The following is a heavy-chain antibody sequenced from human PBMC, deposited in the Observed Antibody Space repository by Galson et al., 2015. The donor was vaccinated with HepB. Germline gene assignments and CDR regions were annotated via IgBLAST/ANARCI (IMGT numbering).Heavy chain of an antibody. Sequence: SLRLSCAASGFTFGSYAMSWVRQAPGKGLECVSTISASSGSTNYADSVKGRFTIYRDNSKNTLYLQMDSLRAEDTDVYYGVKDPTYYYDRSGYFYVPPPVQKSWGQGTLVTVSS. CDR2: ISASSGST. CDR3: VKDPTYYYDRSGYFYVPPPVQKS. D-gene: IGHD3-22*01. V-gene: IGHV3-23*01. J-gene: IGHJ4*02. CDR1: GFTFGSYA.